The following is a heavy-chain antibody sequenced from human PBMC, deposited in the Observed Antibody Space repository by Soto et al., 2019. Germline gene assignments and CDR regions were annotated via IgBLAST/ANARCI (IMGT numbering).Heavy chain of an antibody. Sequence: QITLKESGPALVKPTQTLTLTCTFSGFSLSSAGVAVGWVRQPPGQALEWLALLYWDDNKRFRPSLKTRLSITKVTAKDPVVLRMANLDPVDTGTYSCAHPPHYGDSIFDYWARESWSPSPQ. CDR3: AHPPHYGDSIFDY. J-gene: IGHJ4*02. V-gene: IGHV2-5*02. CDR2: LYWDDNK. D-gene: IGHD4-17*01. CDR1: GFSLSSAGVA.